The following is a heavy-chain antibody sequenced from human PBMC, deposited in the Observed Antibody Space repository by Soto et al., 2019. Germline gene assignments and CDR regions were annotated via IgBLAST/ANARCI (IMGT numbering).Heavy chain of an antibody. CDR2: LFPTFTTP. Sequence: QVQLVQSGAEVKKPGSSVKVSCKASGASFSKYPFSWVRQARGQGLEWIGGLFPTFTTPHYAQKFQGRVTIPADEGKSSAYMELRSMSTLVTDVYFLAIAGGYCGGNSFYSVLGYSYGMDVGSQGTSVTV. CDR3: AIAGGYCGGNSFYSVLGYSYGMDV. V-gene: IGHV1-69*01. CDR1: GASFSKYP. J-gene: IGHJ6*02. D-gene: IGHD2-15*01.